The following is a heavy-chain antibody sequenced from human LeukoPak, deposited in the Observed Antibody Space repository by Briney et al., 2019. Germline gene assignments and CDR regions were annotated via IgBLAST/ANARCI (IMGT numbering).Heavy chain of an antibody. J-gene: IGHJ1*01. D-gene: IGHD6-19*01. V-gene: IGHV4-59*01. CDR1: GGSISSYY. Sequence: KPSETLSLTCTVSGGSISSYYWSWIRQPPGKGLEWIGYIHYSGSTNYNPSLKSRVTISVDTSNNQFSLKLSSVTAADTAVYYCARESSGWYDQYFQHWGQGTLVTVSS. CDR3: ARESSGWYDQYFQH. CDR2: IHYSGST.